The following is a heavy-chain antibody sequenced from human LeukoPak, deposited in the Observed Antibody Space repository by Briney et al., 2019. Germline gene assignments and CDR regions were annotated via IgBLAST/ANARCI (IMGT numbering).Heavy chain of an antibody. CDR1: GYTFTSYY. CDR3: ARGPVVVVAAHINWFDP. V-gene: IGHV1-46*01. CDR2: INPSGGST. J-gene: IGHJ5*02. D-gene: IGHD2-15*01. Sequence: GASVKVSCKASGYTFTSYYMHWVRQAPGQGLEWMGIINPSGGSTSYAQKFQGRVTMTRDMSTSTVYMELSSLRSEDTAVYYCARGPVVVVAAHINWFDPWGQGTLVTVSS.